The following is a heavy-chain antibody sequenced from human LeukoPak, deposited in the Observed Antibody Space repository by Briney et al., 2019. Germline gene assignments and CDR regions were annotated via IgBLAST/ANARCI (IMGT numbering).Heavy chain of an antibody. CDR2: IYYSGST. Sequence: SETLSLTCTVSGGSISSSSYYWGWIRQPPGKGLEWIGSIYYSGSTHYNPSLKSRVTISVDTSKNQFSLKLSSVTAADTAVYYCARTRYYYNSRSYGAPYYFDYWGQGTLVTVSS. J-gene: IGHJ4*02. D-gene: IGHD3-10*01. CDR3: ARTRYYYNSRSYGAPYYFDY. CDR1: GGSISSSSYY. V-gene: IGHV4-39*01.